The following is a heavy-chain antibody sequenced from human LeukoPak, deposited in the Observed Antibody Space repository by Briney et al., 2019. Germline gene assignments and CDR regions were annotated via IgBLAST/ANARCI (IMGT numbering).Heavy chain of an antibody. CDR3: ARDLHSSGWYYFDY. CDR2: ISTYNGNT. J-gene: IGHJ4*02. V-gene: IGHV1-18*01. D-gene: IGHD6-19*01. Sequence: ASVKVSCKAPGYTFTRYGISWVRQAPGQGLEWMGWISTYNGNTKYAQKLQGRVTMTTDTSTSTAYMELRSLRSDDTAVYYCARDLHSSGWYYFDYWGQGTLVTVSS. CDR1: GYTFTRYG.